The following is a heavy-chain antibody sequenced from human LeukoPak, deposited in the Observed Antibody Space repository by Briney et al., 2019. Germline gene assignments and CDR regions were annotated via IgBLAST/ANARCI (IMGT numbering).Heavy chain of an antibody. Sequence: SETLSLTCTVSGGSISSYYWSWIRQPPGKGLEWIGYIYYSGSTNYNPSLKSRVTISVDTSKNQVSLKLSSVTAADTAVYYCASGVPLYGMDVWGKGTTVTVSS. CDR3: ASGVPLYGMDV. CDR1: GGSISSYY. D-gene: IGHD2-2*01. J-gene: IGHJ6*04. CDR2: IYYSGST. V-gene: IGHV4-59*01.